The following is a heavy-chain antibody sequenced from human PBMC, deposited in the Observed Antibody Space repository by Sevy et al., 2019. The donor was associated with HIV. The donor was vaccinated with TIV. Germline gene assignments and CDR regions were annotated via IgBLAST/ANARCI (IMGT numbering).Heavy chain of an antibody. CDR2: ISSTSSYI. J-gene: IGHJ5*02. Sequence: GGSLRLSCAASGFTFSTYSMNWVRQAPGKGLEWVSSISSTSSYIDYAYSVKGRFTISRDNAKNSLYLQMNNLRAEDTAVYYCARDYNSGGRKFNLFDPWGQGTLVTVSS. CDR1: GFTFSTYS. D-gene: IGHD6-19*01. V-gene: IGHV3-21*01. CDR3: ARDYNSGGRKFNLFDP.